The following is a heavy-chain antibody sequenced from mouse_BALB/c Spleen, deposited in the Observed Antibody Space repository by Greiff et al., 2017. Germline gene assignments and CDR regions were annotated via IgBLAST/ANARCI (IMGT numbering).Heavy chain of an antibody. V-gene: IGHV1-69*02. CDR3: ASVTTATVYYAMDD. D-gene: IGHD1-2*01. J-gene: IGHJ4*01. Sequence: QVQLKQPGAELVKPGAPVKLSCKASGYTFTSYWMNWVKQRPGRGLEWIGRIDPSDSETHYNQKFKDKATLTVDKSSSTAYIQLSSLTSEDSAVYYCASVTTATVYYAMDDWGQGTSVTVSS. CDR2: IDPSDSET. CDR1: GYTFTSYW.